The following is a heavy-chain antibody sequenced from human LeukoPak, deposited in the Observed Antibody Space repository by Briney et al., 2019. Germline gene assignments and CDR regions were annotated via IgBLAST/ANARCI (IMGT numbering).Heavy chain of an antibody. V-gene: IGHV4-39*01. D-gene: IGHD6-19*01. CDR3: ATTGKGRSWYSSDWLYY. Sequence: PSETLSLTCTVSGGSISSSSYYWGWIRQPPGKGLEWIGSIYYSGSTYYNPSLKSRVTISVDTSKNQFSLKLSSVTAADTAVYYCATTGKGRSWYSSDWLYYWGQGTLVTVSS. CDR2: IYYSGST. J-gene: IGHJ4*02. CDR1: GGSISSSSYY.